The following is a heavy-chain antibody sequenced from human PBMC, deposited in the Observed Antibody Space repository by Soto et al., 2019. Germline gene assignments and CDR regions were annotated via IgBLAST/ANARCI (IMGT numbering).Heavy chain of an antibody. Sequence: EVQLLESGGGLVQPGGSLRLSCAASGFTFSSQTMSWVRQAPGKGLEWVSNINDSGNSRQYADSVKGRFTISRDNSKNPLDLQMNSLRAEDTAVYYCVNRAWLDVWGQGTTVTVSS. D-gene: IGHD2-8*02. CDR3: VNRAWLDV. V-gene: IGHV3-23*01. J-gene: IGHJ6*02. CDR2: INDSGNSR. CDR1: GFTFSSQT.